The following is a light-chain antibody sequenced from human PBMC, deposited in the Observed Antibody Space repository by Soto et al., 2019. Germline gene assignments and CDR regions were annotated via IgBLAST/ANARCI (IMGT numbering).Light chain of an antibody. V-gene: IGKV1-5*03. Sequence: DIHMTQSPSTLSASVGDRVTITCRASQSISIWLAWYQQKPGRAPNLLIYGTSSLESGVPSRFSGSGSVTEFTLTISSLQPDDFATYYGQRYNDYSWTFGQGTNVEIK. J-gene: IGKJ1*01. CDR2: GTS. CDR3: QRYNDYSWT. CDR1: QSISIW.